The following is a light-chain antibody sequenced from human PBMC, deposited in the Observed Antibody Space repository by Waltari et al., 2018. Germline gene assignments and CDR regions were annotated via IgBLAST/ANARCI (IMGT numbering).Light chain of an antibody. V-gene: IGKV4-1*01. CDR3: QQYYSAWT. J-gene: IGKJ1*01. CDR1: QNILYSSNNKNY. Sequence: DFVMTQSPDSLALSLGERATINCKSSQNILYSSNNKNYLALYQQKLGQPPILLMYWASTRKAGVPDRISGSGSGTDFTLTISSLQAEEVAVYYCQQYYSAWTFDQGTKVEIK. CDR2: WAS.